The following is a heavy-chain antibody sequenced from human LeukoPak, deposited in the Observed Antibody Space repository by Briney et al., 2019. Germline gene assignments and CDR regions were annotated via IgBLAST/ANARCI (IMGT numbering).Heavy chain of an antibody. J-gene: IGHJ4*02. CDR2: IYSGGST. CDR3: ASSGSYRFDY. V-gene: IGHV3-53*01. D-gene: IGHD1-26*01. Sequence: GGSLRLSCAVSGFTFSGFWMSWSRQAPGKGLEWVSVIYSGGSTYYADSVKGRFTISRDNSKNTLYLQMNSLRAEDTAVYYCASSGSYRFDYWGQGTLVTVSS. CDR1: GFTFSGFW.